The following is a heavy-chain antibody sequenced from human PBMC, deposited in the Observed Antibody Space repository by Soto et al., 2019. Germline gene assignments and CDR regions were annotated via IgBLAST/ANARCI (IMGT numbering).Heavy chain of an antibody. CDR3: ARGRLLWFVELLSSYSNWFDP. D-gene: IGHD3-10*01. Sequence: PSETLSLTCAVYGGSFSGYYWSWIRQPPGKGLERIGEINHSGSTNYNPSLKSRVTISVDTSKNQFSLKLSSVTAADTAVYYCARGRLLWFVELLSSYSNWFDPWGQGTLVTVSS. J-gene: IGHJ5*02. CDR2: INHSGST. V-gene: IGHV4-34*01. CDR1: GGSFSGYY.